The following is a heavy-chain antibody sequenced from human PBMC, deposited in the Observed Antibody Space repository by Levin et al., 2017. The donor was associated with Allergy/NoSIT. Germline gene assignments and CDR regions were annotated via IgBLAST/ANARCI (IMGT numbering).Heavy chain of an antibody. V-gene: IGHV3-23*01. CDR2: ISGSGERT. J-gene: IGHJ4*02. Sequence: LSLTCAASGFTLSSYGMTWVRQAPGKGLEWVSSISGSGERTHYADSVEGRFTISRDNSKNTLYLQMNSLRADDTAVYYCAKERGNRLQYHFDSSGPDYWGQGTLVTVSS. D-gene: IGHD3-22*01. CDR3: AKERGNRLQYHFDSSGPDY. CDR1: GFTLSSYG.